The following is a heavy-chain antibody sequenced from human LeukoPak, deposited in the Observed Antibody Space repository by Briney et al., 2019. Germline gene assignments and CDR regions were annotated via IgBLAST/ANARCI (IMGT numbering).Heavy chain of an antibody. CDR3: ARDPPDY. J-gene: IGHJ4*02. V-gene: IGHV3-48*03. Sequence: GGSLRLSCAASGFTFSSYELNWVRQAPGKGLEWVSYVLNSGTTTYYADSVKGRFTISRDNAKNSLYLQMNSLRAEDTGVYYCARDPPDYWGQGILVTVSS. CDR2: VLNSGTTT. CDR1: GFTFSSYE.